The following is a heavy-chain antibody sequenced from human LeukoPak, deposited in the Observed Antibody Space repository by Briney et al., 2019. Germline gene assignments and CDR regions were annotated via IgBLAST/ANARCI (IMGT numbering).Heavy chain of an antibody. CDR3: ARVRYYDSSGYSETYYFDY. J-gene: IGHJ4*02. CDR1: GGSISSYY. D-gene: IGHD3-22*01. CDR2: IYYSGST. V-gene: IGHV4-59*01. Sequence: SETLPLTCTVSGGSISSYYWSWIRQPPGKGLEWIGYIYYSGSTNYNPSLKSRVTISVDTSKNQFSLKLSSVTAADTAVYYCARVRYYDSSGYSETYYFDYWGQGTLVTVSS.